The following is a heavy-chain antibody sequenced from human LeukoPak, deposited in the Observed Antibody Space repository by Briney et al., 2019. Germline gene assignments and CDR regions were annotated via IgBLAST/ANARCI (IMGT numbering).Heavy chain of an antibody. D-gene: IGHD4-17*01. CDR3: ARGGHYDSTHFDYYHVMDV. Sequence: PSETLSLTCTVSGGSISSYYWSWIRQPAGKGLEWIGRIYSSGSTNYISSLKSRVTISIDTSKNQFSLELTSVTAADTAVYYCARGGHYDSTHFDYYHVMDVWGQGTTVIVYS. CDR1: GGSISSYY. J-gene: IGHJ6*02. CDR2: IYSSGST. V-gene: IGHV4-4*07.